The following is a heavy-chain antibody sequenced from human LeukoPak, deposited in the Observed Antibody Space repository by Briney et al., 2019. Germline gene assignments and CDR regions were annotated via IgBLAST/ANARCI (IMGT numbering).Heavy chain of an antibody. D-gene: IGHD3-16*01. CDR3: ARDKGEGIYYFYMDV. Sequence: GGSLRLSCVASGFSFSAYAMHWVRQAPGKGQDWVAITSQDVRNNFYADSVQGRFTISRDNSKNTVYLQMNRLRVEDTAVYFCARDKGEGIYYFYMDVWGKGTTVTVSS. V-gene: IGHV3-30-3*01. CDR1: GFSFSAYA. J-gene: IGHJ6*03. CDR2: TSQDVRNN.